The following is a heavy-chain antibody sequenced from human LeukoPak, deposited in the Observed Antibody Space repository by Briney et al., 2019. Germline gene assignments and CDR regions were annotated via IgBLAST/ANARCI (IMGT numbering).Heavy chain of an antibody. J-gene: IGHJ1*01. Sequence: SVKVSCKASGGTFSSYAISWARQAPGQGLEWMGGIIPIFGTANYAQKFQGRVTITTDESTSTAYMELSSLRSEDTAVYYCARAPHYYDSSSPFQHWGQGTLVTVSS. CDR1: GGTFSSYA. CDR2: IIPIFGTA. CDR3: ARAPHYYDSSSPFQH. D-gene: IGHD3-22*01. V-gene: IGHV1-69*05.